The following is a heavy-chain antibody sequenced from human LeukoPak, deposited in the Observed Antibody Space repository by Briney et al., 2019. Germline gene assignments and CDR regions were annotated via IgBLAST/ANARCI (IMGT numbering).Heavy chain of an antibody. CDR1: GFTFSSYD. CDR2: ISFDGSNK. D-gene: IGHD3-22*01. Sequence: GGSLRLSCAASGFTFSSYDMHWVRQAPGKGLEWVAVISFDGSNKYFADSVKGRFTISKDNSKNTLFLHMSSLRADDTAVYYCAKGKYYYDSGAYYYESFQHWGQGTLVTVSS. V-gene: IGHV3-30*18. CDR3: AKGKYYYDSGAYYYESFQH. J-gene: IGHJ1*01.